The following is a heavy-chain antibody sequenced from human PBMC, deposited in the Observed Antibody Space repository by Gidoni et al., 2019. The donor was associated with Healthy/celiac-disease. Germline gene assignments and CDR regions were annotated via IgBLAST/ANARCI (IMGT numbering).Heavy chain of an antibody. Sequence: QITLKESGPTLVKPTQTLTLTCTFSGFSISTSGVGVGWIRQPPGKALEWLALIYWDDDKRYSPSLKSRLTITKDTSKNQVVLTMTNMDPVDTATYYCAHGGNYDSSGGRYFQHWGQGTLVTVSS. CDR2: IYWDDDK. D-gene: IGHD3-22*01. CDR1: GFSISTSGVG. CDR3: AHGGNYDSSGGRYFQH. J-gene: IGHJ1*01. V-gene: IGHV2-5*02.